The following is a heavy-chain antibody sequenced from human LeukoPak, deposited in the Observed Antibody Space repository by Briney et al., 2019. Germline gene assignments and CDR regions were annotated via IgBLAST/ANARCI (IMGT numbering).Heavy chain of an antibody. D-gene: IGHD3-10*01. CDR2: INHSGST. V-gene: IGHV4-34*01. Sequence: SETLSLTCAVYGGSFSGYYWSWIRQPPGKGLEWIGEINHSGSTNYNPSLKSRVTISVDTSKNQFSLKLSSVTAADTAVYYCARALSITMVRGTPYMDVWGKGTTVTVSS. J-gene: IGHJ6*03. CDR1: GGSFSGYY. CDR3: ARALSITMVRGTPYMDV.